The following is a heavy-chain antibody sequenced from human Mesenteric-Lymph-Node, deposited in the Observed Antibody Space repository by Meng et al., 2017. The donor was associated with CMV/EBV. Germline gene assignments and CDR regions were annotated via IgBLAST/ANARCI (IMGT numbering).Heavy chain of an antibody. J-gene: IGHJ3*02. CDR3: AIGDYYDSSGLDAFDI. D-gene: IGHD3-22*01. V-gene: IGHV1-8*01. CDR1: YTFPSYD. CDR2: MNPNSGNT. Sequence: YTFPSYDISWVRQATGQGLQWMGWMNPNSGNTGYAQKFQGRVTMTRNTSISTAYMELSSLRSEDTAVYYCAIGDYYDSSGLDAFDIWGQGTMVTVSS.